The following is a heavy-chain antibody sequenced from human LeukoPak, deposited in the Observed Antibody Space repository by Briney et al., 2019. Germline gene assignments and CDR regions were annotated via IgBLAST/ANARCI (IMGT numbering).Heavy chain of an antibody. CDR1: GFTFERYV. Sequence: GGSLRLSCVTSGFTFERYVMHWMRLAPGKGLECVSSIHPNNGGVVYAASVKGRFAISRDNARNSLYLEMTSLRPEDTAVYYCVKDAPNGSVDFWGRGTLVTVSS. D-gene: IGHD2-8*01. CDR2: IHPNNGGV. V-gene: IGHV3-9*01. J-gene: IGHJ4*02. CDR3: VKDAPNGSVDF.